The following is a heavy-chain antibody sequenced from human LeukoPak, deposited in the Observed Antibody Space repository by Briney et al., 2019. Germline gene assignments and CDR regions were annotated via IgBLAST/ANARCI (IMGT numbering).Heavy chain of an antibody. CDR3: ARDTPNKRGYSYGLDY. D-gene: IGHD5-18*01. V-gene: IGHV1-2*02. J-gene: IGHJ4*02. CDR1: GYTFTGYY. CDR2: INPNSGGT. Sequence: ASVKVSCKASGYTFTGYYMHWVRQAPGQGLEWMGWINPNSGGTNYAQKFQGRVTMTRDTSISTAYMELSRLRSDDTAVYYCARDTPNKRGYSYGLDYWGQGTLVTVSP.